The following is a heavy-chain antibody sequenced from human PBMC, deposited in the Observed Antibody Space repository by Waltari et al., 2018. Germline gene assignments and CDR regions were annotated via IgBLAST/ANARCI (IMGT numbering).Heavy chain of an antibody. V-gene: IGHV4-38-2*01. CDR1: GYSICRGHY. CDR2: ILHSWRT. CDR3: ARRGSYGENWFDP. Sequence: QAQLQASGPGLVKPSETLSLTCAVSGYSICRGHYWGWIRHPAGKGLETVGSILHSWRTYHNPALKSRVTISVDTTNVQFSLKLSSLTAADTAVYYCARRGSYGENWFDPWGQGTLVTVSS. J-gene: IGHJ5*02. D-gene: IGHD1-26*01.